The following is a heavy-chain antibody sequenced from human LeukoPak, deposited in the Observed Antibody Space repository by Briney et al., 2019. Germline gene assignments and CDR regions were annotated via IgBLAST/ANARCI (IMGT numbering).Heavy chain of an antibody. D-gene: IGHD3-22*01. Sequence: PGGSLRLSCAASGFTFSSYGMSWVRQAPGKGLEWVSAISGSGGSTYYADSVKGRFTISRDNSKNTLYLQMNSLRAEDTAVYYCAKDLLGSSGYSCPDYWGQGTLVTVSS. CDR3: AKDLLGSSGYSCPDY. CDR2: ISGSGGST. V-gene: IGHV3-23*01. J-gene: IGHJ4*02. CDR1: GFTFSSYG.